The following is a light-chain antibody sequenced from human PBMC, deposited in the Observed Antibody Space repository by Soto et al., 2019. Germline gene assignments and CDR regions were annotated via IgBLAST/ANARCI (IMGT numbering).Light chain of an antibody. Sequence: QSALTQPASVSGSPGQSITISCTGTSSDVGGYNYVSWYQQHPGKAPKLMIYEVSNRPSGVSSRFSGSKSGNTASLTISGLQEEEEDYYYCSSYTSSSTRVFGGGTKLTVL. CDR2: EVS. V-gene: IGLV2-14*01. CDR1: SSDVGGYNY. J-gene: IGLJ3*02. CDR3: SSYTSSSTRV.